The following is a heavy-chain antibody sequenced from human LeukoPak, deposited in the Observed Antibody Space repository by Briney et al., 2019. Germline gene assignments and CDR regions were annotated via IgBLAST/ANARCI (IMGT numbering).Heavy chain of an antibody. CDR2: ISGSGGST. CDR3: ATVHFRPY. J-gene: IGHJ4*02. CDR1: GFTFSSYG. Sequence: GGTLRLSCAASGFTFSSYGMIWVRQAPGKGLEWISGISGSGGSTYLADSVKGRFTISRDNSKNTLYLEMNSLRADDTAVYYCATVHFRPYWGQGTLVTVSS. V-gene: IGHV3-23*01.